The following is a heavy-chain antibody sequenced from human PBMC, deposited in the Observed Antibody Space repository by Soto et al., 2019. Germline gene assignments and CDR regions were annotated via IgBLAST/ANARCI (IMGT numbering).Heavy chain of an antibody. CDR2: IIPILGIA. CDR3: ARDYDSSGYPRYYFDY. J-gene: IGHJ4*02. D-gene: IGHD3-22*01. V-gene: IGHV1-69*02. CDR1: GDTFSTYT. Sequence: ASVKVSCKASGDTFSTYTITWMRQAPGQGLEWMGRIIPILGIANYAQKFQGRVTITADKSTSTAYMELSSLRSEDTAVYYCARDYDSSGYPRYYFDYWGQGTLVTVSS.